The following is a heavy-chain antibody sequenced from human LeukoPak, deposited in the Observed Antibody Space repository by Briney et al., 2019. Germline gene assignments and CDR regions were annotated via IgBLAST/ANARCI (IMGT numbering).Heavy chain of an antibody. CDR1: GFTFTSYS. J-gene: IGHJ3*02. V-gene: IGHV3-7*01. CDR2: IKQDRSEK. CDR3: ARDEYNWNVDAFDI. D-gene: IGHD1-20*01. Sequence: GGSLRLSCAASGFTFTSYSMNWVRQAPGKGLEWVANIKQDRSEKYYVDSVKGRFTISRDNAKNSLYLQMNSLRAEDTAVYYCARDEYNWNVDAFDIWGQGTVVTVSS.